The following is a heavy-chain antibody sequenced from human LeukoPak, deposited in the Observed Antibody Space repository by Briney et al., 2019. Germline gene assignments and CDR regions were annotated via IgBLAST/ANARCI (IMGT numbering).Heavy chain of an antibody. CDR1: GYTFTSYG. CDR3: ASVSSSWYAEYFQH. J-gene: IGHJ1*01. CDR2: ISAYNGDT. Sequence: ASVKVSCKASGYTFTSYGISWVRQAPGQGLEWMGWISAYNGDTNYAQKLQGRVTMTTGTSTSTAYMELRSLRSDDTAVYYCASVSSSWYAEYFQHWGQGTLVTVSS. D-gene: IGHD6-13*01. V-gene: IGHV1-18*01.